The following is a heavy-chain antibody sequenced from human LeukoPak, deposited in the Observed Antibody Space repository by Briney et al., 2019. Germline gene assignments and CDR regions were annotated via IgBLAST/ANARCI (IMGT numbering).Heavy chain of an antibody. Sequence: GGSLRLSCAASGFTFSSYWMHWVRQAPGKGLVWVSRINSDGSSTSYADSVKGRFTISRDNAKNTLYLQMNSLRAEDTAVYYCARGDYYASSGYYYPLVFDYWGQGTLVTVSS. CDR3: ARGDYYASSGYYYPLVFDY. CDR2: INSDGSST. V-gene: IGHV3-74*01. CDR1: GFTFSSYW. D-gene: IGHD3-22*01. J-gene: IGHJ4*02.